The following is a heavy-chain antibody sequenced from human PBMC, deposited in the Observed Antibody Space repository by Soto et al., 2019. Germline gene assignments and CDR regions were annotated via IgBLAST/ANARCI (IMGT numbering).Heavy chain of an antibody. J-gene: IGHJ4*02. CDR1: GGSISSGDYY. V-gene: IGHV4-30-4*01. CDR3: ARDGGGYYSFDY. CDR2: IYYSGST. D-gene: IGHD1-26*01. Sequence: KTSETLSLTCTVSGGSISSGDYYWSWIRQPPGKGLEWIGYIYYSGSTYYNPSLKSRVTISVDTSKNQFSLKLSSVTAADTAIYYCARDGGGYYSFDYWGQGTPVTVSS.